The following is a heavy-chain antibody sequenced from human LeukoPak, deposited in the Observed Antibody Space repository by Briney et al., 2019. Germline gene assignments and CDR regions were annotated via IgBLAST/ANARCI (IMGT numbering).Heavy chain of an antibody. CDR2: IKSKTDDGTT. Sequence: GGSLRLSWAASGFSFNNAWLSWVRQARGKGREWVGRIKSKTDDGTTDYAGPVKARFTISRDDSQHTLYLQMNSLKTEDTAVYYCAKSLVGYCRSTSCPADYWGQGTLVTVSS. CDR3: AKSLVGYCRSTSCPADY. J-gene: IGHJ4*02. V-gene: IGHV3-15*01. D-gene: IGHD2-2*01. CDR1: GFSFNNAW.